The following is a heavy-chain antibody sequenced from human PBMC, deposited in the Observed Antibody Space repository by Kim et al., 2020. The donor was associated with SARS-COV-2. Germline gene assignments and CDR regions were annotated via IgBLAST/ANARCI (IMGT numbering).Heavy chain of an antibody. CDR3: TRDDDTAMVNLTRSRFQYYYYYGMDV. J-gene: IGHJ6*02. CDR2: IRSKAYGGTT. D-gene: IGHD5-18*01. V-gene: IGHV3-49*04. CDR1: GFTFGDYA. Sequence: GGSPRLSCTASGFTFGDYAMSWVRQAPGKGLEWVGFIRSKAYGGTTEYAASVKGRFTISRDDSKSIAYLQMNSLKTEDTAVYYCTRDDDTAMVNLTRSRFQYYYYYGMDVWGQGTTVTVSS.